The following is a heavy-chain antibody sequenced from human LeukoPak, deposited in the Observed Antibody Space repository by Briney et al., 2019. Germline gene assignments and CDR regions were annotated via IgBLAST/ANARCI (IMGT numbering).Heavy chain of an antibody. CDR3: ARGRRQFYGSGSYYYYFDY. V-gene: IGHV1-8*01. CDR2: MNPNSGNT. CDR1: GYTFTSYD. D-gene: IGHD3-10*01. J-gene: IGHJ4*02. Sequence: ASVKVSCKASGYTFTSYDINWVRQATGQGLEWMGWMNPNSGNTGYAQKFQGRVTMTRNTSISTAYMELSSLRSEDTAVYYCARGRRQFYGSGSYYYYFDYWGQGTLVTVSS.